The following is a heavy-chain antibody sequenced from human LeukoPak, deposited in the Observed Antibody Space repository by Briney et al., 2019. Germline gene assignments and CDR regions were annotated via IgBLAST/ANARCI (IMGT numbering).Heavy chain of an antibody. CDR2: ISGSGGST. CDR1: GFTFSSYA. Sequence: GGSLRLSCAASGFTFSSYAMSWVRQAPGKGLEWVSAISGSGGSTYSADSAKGRFTISRDNAKNSLYLQMNSLRAEDTADCARLYDGSAYHADHFDYWGQGTLVIVSS. J-gene: IGHJ4*02. CDR3: LYDGSAYHADHFDY. V-gene: IGHV3-23*01. D-gene: IGHD3-22*01.